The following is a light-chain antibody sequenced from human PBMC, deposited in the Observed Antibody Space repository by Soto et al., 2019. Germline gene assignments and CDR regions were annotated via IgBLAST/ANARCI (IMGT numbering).Light chain of an antibody. CDR1: QSVSSY. J-gene: IGKJ5*01. CDR2: DAS. Sequence: EIVLTQSPATLSLSPGERATLSCRASQSVSSYLAWYQQKPGQAPRLLIYDASNRATGIPARFSGSGSGTDFTLTISSLEPEDFAVYYCQHRSYWPITFGQGKRLEIK. CDR3: QHRSYWPIT. V-gene: IGKV3-11*01.